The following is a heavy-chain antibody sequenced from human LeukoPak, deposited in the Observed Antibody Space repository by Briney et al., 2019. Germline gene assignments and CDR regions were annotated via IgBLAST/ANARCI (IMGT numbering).Heavy chain of an antibody. Sequence: ASVKVSCKASGYTFTGYYMHWVRQAPGQGLEWMGWINPNSGGTNYAQKFQGRVTMTRDTSISTAYMELSRLRSDDTAVYYCAREYYYDSSGHRPHDAFDIWGQGTMVTVSS. CDR1: GYTFTGYY. D-gene: IGHD3-22*01. V-gene: IGHV1-2*02. CDR3: AREYYYDSSGHRPHDAFDI. CDR2: INPNSGGT. J-gene: IGHJ3*02.